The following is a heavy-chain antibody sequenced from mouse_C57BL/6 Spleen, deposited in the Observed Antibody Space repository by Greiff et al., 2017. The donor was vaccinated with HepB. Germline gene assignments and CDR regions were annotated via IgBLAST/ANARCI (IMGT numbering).Heavy chain of an antibody. CDR2: IYPGDGDT. CDR1: GYAFSSYW. V-gene: IGHV1-80*01. Sequence: VQLQQSGAELVKPGASVKISCKASGYAFSSYWMNWVKQRPGKGLEWIGQIYPGDGDTNYNGKFKGKATLTADKSSSTAYMQLSSLTTEDSAVYCCARGGNSFFFDYWGQGTTLTVSS. CDR3: ARGGNSFFFDY. J-gene: IGHJ2*01. D-gene: IGHD2-1*01.